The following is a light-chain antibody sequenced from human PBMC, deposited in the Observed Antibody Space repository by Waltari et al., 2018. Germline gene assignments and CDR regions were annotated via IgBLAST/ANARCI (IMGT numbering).Light chain of an antibody. V-gene: IGKV3-20*01. CDR2: GAS. J-gene: IGKJ2*01. Sequence: TLSLSPGERATLSCRASQSVSSSYLAWYQQKPGQAPRLLIYGASSRATGIPDRFSGSGSGTDFTLTISRLEPEDFAVYYCQQYGSSPPYTFGQGTKLEIK. CDR3: QQYGSSPPYT. CDR1: QSVSSSY.